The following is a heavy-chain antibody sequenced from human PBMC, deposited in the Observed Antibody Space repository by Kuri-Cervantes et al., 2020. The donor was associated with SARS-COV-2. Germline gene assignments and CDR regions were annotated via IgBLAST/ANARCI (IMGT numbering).Heavy chain of an antibody. V-gene: IGHV3-23*01. CDR2: ISGSGGST. J-gene: IGHJ1*01. D-gene: IGHD3-22*01. Sequence: GGSLRLSCAASGFTFSSYAMSWVRQAPGKGLEWVSAISGSGGSTYYADSVKGRFTISRDNSKNTLYLQMNSLRAEDTAVYYCAKDFGTYYDSSGYPKYWGQGTLVTVSS. CDR1: GFTFSSYA. CDR3: AKDFGTYYDSSGYPKY.